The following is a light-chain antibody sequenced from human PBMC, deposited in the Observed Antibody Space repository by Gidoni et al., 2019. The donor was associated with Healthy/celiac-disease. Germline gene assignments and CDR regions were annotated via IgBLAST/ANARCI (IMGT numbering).Light chain of an antibody. J-gene: IGKJ1*01. CDR3: QQYGSSST. CDR1: QSVSSSS. V-gene: IGKV3-20*01. Sequence: EIVLPQSPGTLSLSPGERATLSCRASQSVSSSSLAWYQQKPGQAPRLLIYGASSRATGIPDRFSGSGSGTDFTLTISRLEPEDFAVYYCQQYGSSSTFGQGTKVEIK. CDR2: GAS.